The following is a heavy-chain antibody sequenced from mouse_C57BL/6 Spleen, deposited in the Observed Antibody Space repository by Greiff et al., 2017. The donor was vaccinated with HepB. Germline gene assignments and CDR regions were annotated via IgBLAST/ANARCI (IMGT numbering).Heavy chain of an antibody. CDR2: ISGGGGNT. J-gene: IGHJ4*01. Sequence: EVHLVESGGGLVKPGGSLKLSCAASGFTFSSYTMSWVRQTPEKRLEWVATISGGGGNTYYPDSVKGRFTISRDNAKNTLYLQMSSLRSEDTALYYCARQDWDYAMDYWGQGTSVTVSS. CDR1: GFTFSSYT. V-gene: IGHV5-9*01. D-gene: IGHD4-1*01. CDR3: ARQDWDYAMDY.